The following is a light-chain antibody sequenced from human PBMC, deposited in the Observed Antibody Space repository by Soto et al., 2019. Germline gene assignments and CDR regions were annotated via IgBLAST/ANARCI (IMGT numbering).Light chain of an antibody. CDR3: QQYNNWPPN. CDR1: QSVSGN. J-gene: IGKJ5*01. V-gene: IGKV3-15*01. Sequence: EIVMTQSPTTLSVSPGERATLSCRASQSVSGNLAWYQQKPGQAPRLLIYGASTRATGIPARFSSSGSGTEFTLTISSLQSEDFAVYYCQQYNNWPPNFGQGTRLEIK. CDR2: GAS.